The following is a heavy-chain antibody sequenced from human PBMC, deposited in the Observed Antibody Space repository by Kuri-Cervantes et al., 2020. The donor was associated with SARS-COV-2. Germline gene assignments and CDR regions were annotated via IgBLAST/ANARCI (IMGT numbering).Heavy chain of an antibody. CDR2: IGTAGDP. D-gene: IGHD3-22*01. Sequence: GESLKISCAASGFTFSSYDMHWVRQATGKGLEWVSAIGTAGDPYYPGSVKGRFTISRENAKNSLYLQMNSLRAGDTAVYYCARGTMIVWYYGMDVWGQGTTVTVSS. J-gene: IGHJ6*02. CDR1: GFTFSSYD. CDR3: ARGTMIVWYYGMDV. V-gene: IGHV3-13*05.